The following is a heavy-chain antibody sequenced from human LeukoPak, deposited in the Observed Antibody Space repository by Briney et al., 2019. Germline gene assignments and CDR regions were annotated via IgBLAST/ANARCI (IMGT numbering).Heavy chain of an antibody. J-gene: IGHJ4*02. Sequence: GGSLRLACAASGFTFSDYYMSWIRQAPGKGLECVSYISSSGNTTYHADSVKGRFTISRDNAKNSLYLQMSSLRAEDTAVYYCARDGGSSWYFDYWGQGTLVTVSS. D-gene: IGHD6-13*01. CDR3: ARDGGSSWYFDY. V-gene: IGHV3-11*04. CDR1: GFTFSDYY. CDR2: ISSSGNTT.